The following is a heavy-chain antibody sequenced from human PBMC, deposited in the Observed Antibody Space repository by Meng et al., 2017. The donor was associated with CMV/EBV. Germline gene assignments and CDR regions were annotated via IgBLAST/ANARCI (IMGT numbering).Heavy chain of an antibody. CDR2: IYSGGST. J-gene: IGHJ6*02. D-gene: IGHD2-15*01. V-gene: IGHV3-53*01. CDR1: GFTFSDYY. Sequence: GGSLRLSCAASGFTFSDYYMSWIRQAPGKGLEWVSVIYSGGSTYYADSVKGRFTISRDNSKNTLYLQMNRLRAEDTAVYYCTLTQDYYYGMDVWGQGTTVTVSS. CDR3: TLTQDYYYGMDV.